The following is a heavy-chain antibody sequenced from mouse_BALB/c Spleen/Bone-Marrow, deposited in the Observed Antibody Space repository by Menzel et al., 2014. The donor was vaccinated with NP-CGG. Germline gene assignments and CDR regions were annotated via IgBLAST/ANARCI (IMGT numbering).Heavy chain of an antibody. Sequence: VQLQQSGAELVRSGASVKLSCTASGFNIKDYYMHWVKQRPEQGLEWIGWIDPENGDTEYAPKFQGKATMTADTSSNTGYLQLSSLTSEDTAVYYCNEGYGNYGYWGQGTTLTVSS. CDR3: NEGYGNYGY. J-gene: IGHJ2*01. CDR1: GFNIKDYY. D-gene: IGHD2-10*02. V-gene: IGHV14-4*02. CDR2: IDPENGDT.